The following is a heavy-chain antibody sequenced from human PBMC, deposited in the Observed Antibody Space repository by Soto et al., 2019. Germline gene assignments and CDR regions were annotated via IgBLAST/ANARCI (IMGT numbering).Heavy chain of an antibody. CDR3: ARDRSVVVPAASWFDP. CDR1: GGTFNNHA. V-gene: IGHV1-69*13. CDR2: IIPIFGTS. D-gene: IGHD2-2*01. Sequence: GASVKVSCKASGGTFNNHAINWVRQAPGQGLEWMGGIIPIFGTSNYAQKFQGRVTITADESTRTAYMELRSLRSDDTAVYYCARDRSVVVPAASWFDPWGQGTLVTVSS. J-gene: IGHJ5*02.